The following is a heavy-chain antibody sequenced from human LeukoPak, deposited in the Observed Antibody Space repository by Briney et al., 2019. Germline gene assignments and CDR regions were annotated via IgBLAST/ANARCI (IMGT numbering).Heavy chain of an antibody. Sequence: SETLSLTCTVSGGSISSGGYHWSWIRQHPGKGLEWIGYIYYSGSTYYNPSLKSRVTISVDTSKNQFSLKLSSVTAADTAVYYCARVASDVCDIWGQGTMVTVSS. CDR1: GGSISSGGYH. V-gene: IGHV4-31*03. CDR2: IYYSGST. J-gene: IGHJ3*02. CDR3: ARVASDVCDI. D-gene: IGHD3-16*01.